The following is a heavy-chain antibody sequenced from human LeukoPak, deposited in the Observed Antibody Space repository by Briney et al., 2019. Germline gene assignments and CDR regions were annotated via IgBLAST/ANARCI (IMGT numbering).Heavy chain of an antibody. J-gene: IGHJ6*03. CDR3: ARYYYYYYYMDV. CDR1: GFTFSSYS. V-gene: IGHV3-48*04. CDR2: ISSSGSTI. Sequence: GGSLRLSCAASGFTFSSYSMNWVRQAPGKGLEWVSYISSSGSTIYYADSVKGRFTISRDNAKNSLYLQMNSLRAEDTAVYYCARYYYYYYYMDVWGKGTTVTISS.